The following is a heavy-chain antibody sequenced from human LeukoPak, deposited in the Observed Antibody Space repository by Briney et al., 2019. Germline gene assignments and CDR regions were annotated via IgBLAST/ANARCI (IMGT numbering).Heavy chain of an antibody. CDR1: GFTFSSYS. CDR3: ARDVERYSWAAFDI. J-gene: IGHJ3*02. V-gene: IGHV3-21*01. D-gene: IGHD3-9*01. Sequence: PGGSLRLSCAASGFTFSSYSMNWVRQAPGKGLEWVSSISSSSSYIYYADSVKGRFTISRDYAKNSLYLQMNSLRAKDTAVYYCARDVERYSWAAFDIWGQGTMVTVSS. CDR2: ISSSSSYI.